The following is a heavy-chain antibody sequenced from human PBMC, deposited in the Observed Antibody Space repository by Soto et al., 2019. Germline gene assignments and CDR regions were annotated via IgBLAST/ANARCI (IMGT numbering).Heavy chain of an antibody. J-gene: IGHJ4*02. V-gene: IGHV4-39*01. CDR1: GGSVSSCSYY. Sequence: SETLSLTRTVSGGSVSSCSYYWGWLRQPPGKGLEWIGSIYYSGNTYYNPSLKSRVTISIDTSKNQFSLKLSSVTAADTAVYYCARVLPRITANTSGTTWDFDYWGQGTLVTVSS. D-gene: IGHD1-7*01. CDR2: IYYSGNT. CDR3: ARVLPRITANTSGTTWDFDY.